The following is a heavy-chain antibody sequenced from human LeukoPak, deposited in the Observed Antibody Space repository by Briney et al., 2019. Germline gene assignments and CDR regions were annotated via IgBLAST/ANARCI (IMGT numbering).Heavy chain of an antibody. CDR1: GFTFSSYS. V-gene: IGHV3-23*01. CDR2: ISDSGANT. J-gene: IGHJ5*02. D-gene: IGHD5-24*01. CDR3: ARDNSVRDEAWWFNP. Sequence: GGSLRLSCAASGFTFSSYSMSWVRQAPGKGLEWVSIISDSGANTYYADSVRGRFTISRDNSKNTLYLQMNSLRAEDTAVYYCARDNSVRDEAWWFNPWGQGTLVTVSS.